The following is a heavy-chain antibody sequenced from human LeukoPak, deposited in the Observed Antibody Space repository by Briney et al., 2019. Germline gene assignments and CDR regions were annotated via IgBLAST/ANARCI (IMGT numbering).Heavy chain of an antibody. V-gene: IGHV4-4*07. CDR3: ARDHSHDPSFDY. J-gene: IGHJ4*02. CDR1: GSSISSYY. D-gene: IGHD2-15*01. CDR2: IYTSGST. Sequence: SETLSLTCTVSGSSISSYYWSWIRQPAGKGLEWIGRIYTSGSTNYNPSLKSRVTMSVDTSRNQFSLKLSSVTAADTAVYYCARDHSHDPSFDYWGQGTLVTVSS.